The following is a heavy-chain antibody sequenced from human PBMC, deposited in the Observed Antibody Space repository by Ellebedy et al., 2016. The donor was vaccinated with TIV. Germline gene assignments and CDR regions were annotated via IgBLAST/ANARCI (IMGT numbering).Heavy chain of an antibody. CDR1: GFTFANYG. V-gene: IGHV3-30*12. D-gene: IGHD3/OR15-3a*01. CDR3: ARDLRWDWSGQRLDY. J-gene: IGHJ4*02. Sequence: GESLKISCAASGFTFANYGFHWVRQAPGQGLEWVAFISFDGNREFYADSVQGRFTISRDNSKDTVFLQMTSLIDEDTAMYYCARDLRWDWSGQRLDYWGQGILVTVSS. CDR2: ISFDGNRE.